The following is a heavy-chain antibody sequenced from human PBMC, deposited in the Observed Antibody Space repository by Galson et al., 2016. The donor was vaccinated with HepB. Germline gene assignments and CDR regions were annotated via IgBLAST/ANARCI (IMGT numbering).Heavy chain of an antibody. Sequence: SLRLSCAASGFTFSRNGMHWVRQAPGKGLEWVAVIWYDGSNKYHAESVKGRFTISRDNSKNTLYLQMNSLRAEDTAVYYCASEAPILAPTLDYWGQGTQVTVSS. D-gene: IGHD2/OR15-2a*01. CDR2: IWYDGSNK. V-gene: IGHV3-33*01. CDR3: ASEAPILAPTLDY. J-gene: IGHJ4*02. CDR1: GFTFSRNG.